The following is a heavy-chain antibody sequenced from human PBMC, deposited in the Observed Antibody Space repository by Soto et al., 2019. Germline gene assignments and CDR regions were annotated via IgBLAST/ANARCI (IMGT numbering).Heavy chain of an antibody. CDR3: AREGAGTTGREWNYFDY. J-gene: IGHJ4*02. D-gene: IGHD1-7*01. Sequence: SETLSLTCTVSGGSISSGDYYWSWIRQPPGKGLEWIGYIYYSGSTYYNPSLKSRVTISVDTSKNQFSLKLSSVTAADTAVYYCAREGAGTTGREWNYFDYWGQGTLVTVSS. V-gene: IGHV4-30-4*01. CDR1: GGSISSGDYY. CDR2: IYYSGST.